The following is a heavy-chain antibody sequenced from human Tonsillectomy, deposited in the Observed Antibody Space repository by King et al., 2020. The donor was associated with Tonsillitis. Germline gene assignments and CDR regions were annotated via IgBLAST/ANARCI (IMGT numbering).Heavy chain of an antibody. V-gene: IGHV1-2*06. CDR1: GYSFTGYS. CDR2: INPDSGAA. J-gene: IGHJ4*02. CDR3: ARDTGGWRAFDY. Sequence: QLVQSGAEVKKPGASVKVSCQASGYSFTGYSIHWVRQAPGQGLHWMGRINPDSGAADYALTFEDRVTMTTDTSSRTAYLQLSRLRSDDTATYFCARDTGGWRAFDYWGQGTLVTVSS. D-gene: IGHD2-8*02.